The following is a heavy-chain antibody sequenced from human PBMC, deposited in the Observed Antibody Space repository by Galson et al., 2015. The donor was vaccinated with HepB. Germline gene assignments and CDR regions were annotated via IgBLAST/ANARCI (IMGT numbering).Heavy chain of an antibody. CDR2: ISYDGSNK. V-gene: IGHV3-30*04. CDR3: ARDSPRGIVVVITYLFDY. J-gene: IGHJ4*02. D-gene: IGHD3-22*01. Sequence: SLRLSCAASGFTFSSYAMHWVRQAPGKGLEWVAVISYDGSNKYYADSVKGRFTISRDNSKNTLYLQMNSLRAEDTAVYYCARDSPRGIVVVITYLFDYWGQGTLVTVSS. CDR1: GFTFSSYA.